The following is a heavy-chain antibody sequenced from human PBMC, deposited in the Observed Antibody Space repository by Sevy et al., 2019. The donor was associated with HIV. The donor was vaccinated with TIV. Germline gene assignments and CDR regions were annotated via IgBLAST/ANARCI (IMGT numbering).Heavy chain of an antibody. Sequence: ASVKVSCKASGYTFTSYDINWVRQATGQGLEWMGWMNPNSGNTGYAQKFQGRVTMTRNTSISTAYMELSSLRSEDTAVYYCARGQADRNGSGSYYRSELSYGMDVWGQGTTVTVSS. CDR3: ARGQADRNGSGSYYRSELSYGMDV. V-gene: IGHV1-8*01. CDR2: MNPNSGNT. CDR1: GYTFTSYD. D-gene: IGHD3-10*01. J-gene: IGHJ6*02.